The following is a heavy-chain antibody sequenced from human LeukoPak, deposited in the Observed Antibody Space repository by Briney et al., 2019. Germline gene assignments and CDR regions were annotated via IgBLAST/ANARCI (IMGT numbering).Heavy chain of an antibody. Sequence: ASVKVSCKASGYSFTSDGISWVRQAPGQGLEWMGWISAYSGYTHYAQNLQGRVTMTTDTSTSTAYMELRSLRSNDTAVYYCARGGGHYDILTGYSNPQHWGQGTLVTVSS. D-gene: IGHD3-9*01. CDR2: ISAYSGYT. J-gene: IGHJ1*01. V-gene: IGHV1-18*01. CDR1: GYSFTSDG. CDR3: ARGGGHYDILTGYSNPQH.